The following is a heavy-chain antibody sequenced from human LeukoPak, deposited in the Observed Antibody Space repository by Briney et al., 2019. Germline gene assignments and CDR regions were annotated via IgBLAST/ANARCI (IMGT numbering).Heavy chain of an antibody. CDR2: INHSGST. V-gene: IGHV4-34*01. D-gene: IGHD3-16*01. J-gene: IGHJ3*02. CDR1: GGSFSGYY. Sequence: SETLSLTCAVYGGSFSGYYWSWIRQPPGKGLEWIGEINHSGSTNYNPSLKSRVTISVDTSKNQFSLKLSSVTAADTAVYYCARPLWGSPPDAFDIWGQGTMVTVSS. CDR3: ARPLWGSPPDAFDI.